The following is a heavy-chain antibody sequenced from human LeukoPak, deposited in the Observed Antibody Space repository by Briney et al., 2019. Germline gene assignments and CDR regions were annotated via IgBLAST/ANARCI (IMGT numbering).Heavy chain of an antibody. CDR2: IITIIGIA. CDR1: EGTFTSYV. Sequence: VRVSYKASEGTFTSYVISWVREAPGQGLEWMGGIITIIGIANYEQKFQGRVTITTDESTSSAYMELSSLRSEDTAVYYCPREKGQCYYYSSGYREDWFDPLVQGTLVTVSS. CDR3: PREKGQCYYYSSGYREDWFDP. V-gene: IGHV1-69*10. D-gene: IGHD3-22*01. J-gene: IGHJ5*02.